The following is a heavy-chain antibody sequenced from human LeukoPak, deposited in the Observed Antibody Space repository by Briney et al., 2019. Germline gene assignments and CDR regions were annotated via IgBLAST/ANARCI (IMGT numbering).Heavy chain of an antibody. CDR1: GFTFSSYR. D-gene: IGHD3-22*01. J-gene: IGHJ4*02. Sequence: GGSLRLSCAASGFTFSSYRMNWVRQAPGKGLEWVSSISSSSSTIYYADSVKGRFTISRDNAKNSLYLQMNSLRAEDTAVYYCARGAYYYEDWGQGTLVTVSS. V-gene: IGHV3-48*01. CDR2: ISSSSSTI. CDR3: ARGAYYYED.